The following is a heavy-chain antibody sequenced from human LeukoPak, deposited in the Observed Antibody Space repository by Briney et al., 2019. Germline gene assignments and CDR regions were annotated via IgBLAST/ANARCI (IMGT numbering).Heavy chain of an antibody. V-gene: IGHV4-39*07. D-gene: IGHD3-3*02. CDR3: ARAFYPGYYSYMAV. J-gene: IGHJ6*03. Sequence: PSETLSLTCTVSGDSISSSSYYWGWIRQPPGKGLESIGSLYYSGSTYYNPSLKSRVTISGDTSKNHFSLKLSSVTAADTAVYYCARAFYPGYYSYMAVWGKGTTVTVSS. CDR1: GDSISSSSYY. CDR2: LYYSGST.